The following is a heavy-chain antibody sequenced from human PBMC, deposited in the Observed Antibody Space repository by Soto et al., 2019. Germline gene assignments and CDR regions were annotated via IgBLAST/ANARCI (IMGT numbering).Heavy chain of an antibody. V-gene: IGHV1-2*04. J-gene: IGHJ4*02. Sequence: ASVKVSCKASGYTFTGYYMHWVRQAPGQGLEWMGWINPNSGGTNYAQKFQGWVTMTRDTSISTAYMELSRLRSDDTAVYYCARDSSGYYDSSGYVGYWGQGTLVTVSS. CDR2: INPNSGGT. CDR3: ARDSSGYYDSSGYVGY. D-gene: IGHD3-22*01. CDR1: GYTFTGYY.